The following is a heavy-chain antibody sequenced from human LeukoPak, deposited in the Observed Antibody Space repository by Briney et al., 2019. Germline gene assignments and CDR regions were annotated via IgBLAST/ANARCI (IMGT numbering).Heavy chain of an antibody. J-gene: IGHJ5*02. V-gene: IGHV3-15*01. D-gene: IGHD2-2*01. CDR2: IKSKAEGGTI. CDR1: GFTLSNAY. CDR3: TSYIVVVPTTNRAWLDP. Sequence: GGSLRLSCSASGFTLSNAYMSSVRRAPGKGLEWVGRIKSKAEGGTIEYAAPVKGRFTISRDDSKNMLYLQMNSLKTEDTAMYYCTSYIVVVPTTNRAWLDPWGQGILVTVSS.